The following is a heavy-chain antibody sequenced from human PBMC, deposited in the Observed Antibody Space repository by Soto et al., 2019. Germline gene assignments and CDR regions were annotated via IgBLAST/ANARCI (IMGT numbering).Heavy chain of an antibody. CDR1: GYSISSGYY. Sequence: SETLSLTCAVSGYSISSGYYWGWIRQPPGKGLEWIGSIYHSGSTYYNPSLKSRVTISVDTSKNQFSLKLSSVTAADTAVYYCAIRSSGWARLDYWGQGTLVTVSS. CDR2: IYHSGST. J-gene: IGHJ4*02. V-gene: IGHV4-38-2*01. CDR3: AIRSSGWARLDY. D-gene: IGHD6-19*01.